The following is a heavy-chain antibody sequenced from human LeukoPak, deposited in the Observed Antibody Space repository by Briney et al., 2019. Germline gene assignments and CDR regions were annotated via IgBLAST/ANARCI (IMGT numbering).Heavy chain of an antibody. Sequence: PGGSLRLSCAASGFTFSDYWMHWVRQAPGKGLVWVARINGDGSSTTYVESVRGQFTISRDNAKKTLYLQMNSLRAEDAAVYYCARDMYSMSSARGAYWGQGTLVTVSS. CDR1: GFTFSDYW. V-gene: IGHV3-74*01. CDR3: ARDMYSMSSARGAY. J-gene: IGHJ4*02. D-gene: IGHD3-10*01. CDR2: INGDGSST.